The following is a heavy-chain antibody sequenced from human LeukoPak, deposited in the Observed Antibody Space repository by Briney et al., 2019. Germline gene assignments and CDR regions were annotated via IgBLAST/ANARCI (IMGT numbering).Heavy chain of an antibody. V-gene: IGHV4-31*03. CDR1: GGPTSSGGSY. Sequence: SETLSLTCTVAGGPTSSGGSYWSWIRQHPGKGLECLRYIYYSVSTYYDPSLKSRVTISVVTSKNQFTLKLSSVTAADTAVYYCAREVMELEWLFFDYWGQGTLVTVSS. CDR3: AREVMELEWLFFDY. CDR2: IYYSVST. J-gene: IGHJ4*02. D-gene: IGHD3-3*01.